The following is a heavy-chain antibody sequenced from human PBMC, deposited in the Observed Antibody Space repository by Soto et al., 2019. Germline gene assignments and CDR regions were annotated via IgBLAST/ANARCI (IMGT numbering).Heavy chain of an antibody. Sequence: GGSLRLSCAASGFTFSSYGMHWVRQAPGKGLEWVAVIWYDGSNKYYADSVKGRFTISRDNSKNTLYLQMNSLRAEDTAVYYCARDGYDFWSAWYYYYGMDVWGQGTTVTVS. CDR1: GFTFSSYG. J-gene: IGHJ6*02. CDR2: IWYDGSNK. D-gene: IGHD3-3*01. CDR3: ARDGYDFWSAWYYYYGMDV. V-gene: IGHV3-33*01.